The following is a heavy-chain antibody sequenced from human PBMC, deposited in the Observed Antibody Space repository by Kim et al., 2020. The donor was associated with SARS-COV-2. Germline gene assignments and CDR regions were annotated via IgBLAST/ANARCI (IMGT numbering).Heavy chain of an antibody. CDR3: AKTVGMTTRFWFDP. J-gene: IGHJ5*02. Sequence: ETLSLTCAVYGGSFSGYYWSWIRQPPGKGLEWIGEINHSGSTNYNPSLKSRVTISVDTSKNQFSLKLSSVTAADTAVYYCAKTVGMTTRFWFDPWGQGTLVTVSS. V-gene: IGHV4-34*01. D-gene: IGHD4-17*01. CDR2: INHSGST. CDR1: GGSFSGYY.